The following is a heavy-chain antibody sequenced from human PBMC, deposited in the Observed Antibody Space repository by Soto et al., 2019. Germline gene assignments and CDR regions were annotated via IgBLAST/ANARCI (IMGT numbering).Heavy chain of an antibody. Sequence: GGSLRLSCAASGFTFSSYSMNWVRQAPGKGLEWVSYISSSSSTIYYADSVKGRFTISRDNAKNSVYLQMNSLRAEDTAVYYCARDVYKEAEQLVSNWFVPWGQGTLVT. CDR2: ISSSSSTI. V-gene: IGHV3-48*01. CDR1: GFTFSSYS. J-gene: IGHJ5*02. D-gene: IGHD6-13*01. CDR3: ARDVYKEAEQLVSNWFVP.